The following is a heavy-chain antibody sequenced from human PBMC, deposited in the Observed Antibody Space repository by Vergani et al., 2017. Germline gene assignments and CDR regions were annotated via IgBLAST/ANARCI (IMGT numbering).Heavy chain of an antibody. CDR1: EYSFGNYW. Sequence: EVELVQSGPEMRKPGESLTISCKGSEYSFGNYWIGWVRQMPGKGLEWMGIIYPADSATRYSPSFQGQVTISADKSISTAFLQWDRLKASDTALYYCARHTTYTDSWGQGTLVTVSS. D-gene: IGHD1-1*01. J-gene: IGHJ4*02. V-gene: IGHV5-51*01. CDR3: ARHTTYTDS. CDR2: IYPADSAT.